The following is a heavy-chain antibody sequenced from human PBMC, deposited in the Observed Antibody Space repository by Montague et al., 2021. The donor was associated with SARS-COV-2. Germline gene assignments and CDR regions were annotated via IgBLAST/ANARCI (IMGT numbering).Heavy chain of an antibody. J-gene: IGHJ6*02. D-gene: IGHD3-10*01. CDR1: GFTFSSYG. CDR3: ARDGSPHYYYYGMDV. Sequence: SLRLSCAASGFTFSSYGMHWVRQAPGRGLEWVAVIWYDGSNKYYADSVKGRFTISRDNSKNTLCLQMNSLRAEDTAVYYCARDGSPHYYYYGMDVWGQGTTVTVSS. CDR2: IWYDGSNK. V-gene: IGHV3-33*01.